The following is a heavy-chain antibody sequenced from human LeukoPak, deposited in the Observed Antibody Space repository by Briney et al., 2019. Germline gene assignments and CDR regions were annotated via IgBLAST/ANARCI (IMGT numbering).Heavy chain of an antibody. V-gene: IGHV4-31*09. D-gene: IGHD3-3*01. Sequence: SQTLSLTCTVSGGSISSGGYYWSWIRQHPGKGLEWIGYIYYSGSTYYNPSLKSRVTISVDKSKNQFSLKLSSVTAADTAVYYCARLEWPHGWFDPWGQGTLVTVSS. CDR1: GGSISSGGYY. CDR3: ARLEWPHGWFDP. J-gene: IGHJ5*02. CDR2: IYYSGST.